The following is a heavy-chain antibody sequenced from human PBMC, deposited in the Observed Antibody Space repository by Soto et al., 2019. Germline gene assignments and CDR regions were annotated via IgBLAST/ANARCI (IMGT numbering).Heavy chain of an antibody. V-gene: IGHV3-15*07. D-gene: IGHD2-15*01. J-gene: IGHJ4*02. CDR1: GFTSTNAW. CDR3: TTRWRGPFDY. Sequence: EVQLVESGGGLVKPGGSLRLSCAASGFTSTNAWMNWVRQAPGQGLEWVGRLKGKNEGGTTDYAAPVNGRFIISRDDAKNTPYLQMNSLKTADTALYYCTTRWRGPFDYWGQGALVTVSS. CDR2: LKGKNEGGTT.